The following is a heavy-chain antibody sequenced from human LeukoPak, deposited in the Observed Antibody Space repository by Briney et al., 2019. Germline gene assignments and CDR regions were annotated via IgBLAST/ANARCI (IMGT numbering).Heavy chain of an antibody. CDR1: GYTFTGYY. D-gene: IGHD3-9*01. CDR2: INPNSGGT. J-gene: IGHJ5*02. Sequence: RRASVKVSCKASGYTFTGYYMHWVRQAPGQGLEWMGWINPNSGGTNYAQKFQGRVTMTRDTSISTAYMELSRLRSDDTAVYYCARGGFDLSLPPFNWFDPWGQGTLVTVSS. CDR3: ARGGFDLSLPPFNWFDP. V-gene: IGHV1-2*02.